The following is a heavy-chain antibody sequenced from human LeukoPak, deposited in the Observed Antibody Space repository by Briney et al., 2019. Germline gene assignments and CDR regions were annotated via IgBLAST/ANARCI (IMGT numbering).Heavy chain of an antibody. D-gene: IGHD1-26*01. V-gene: IGHV3-23*01. J-gene: IGHJ6*03. CDR1: GFTFISYA. CDR2: ISGSGGST. Sequence: GGSLRHSCAASGFTFISYAMSWVRQAPGKGLEWVSAISGSGGSTYYADSVKGRFTISRDNSKNTLYLQMNSLRAEDTAVYYCAKDSGGTYFYYYYYMDVWGKGTTVTVSS. CDR3: AKDSGGTYFYYYYYMDV.